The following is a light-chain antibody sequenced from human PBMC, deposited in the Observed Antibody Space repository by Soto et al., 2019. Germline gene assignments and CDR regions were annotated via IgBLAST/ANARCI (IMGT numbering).Light chain of an antibody. J-gene: IGKJ1*01. CDR1: QSLQFSNGYNY. CDR3: MQALQTPWT. CDR2: LGS. V-gene: IGKV2-28*01. Sequence: EIVMTQSPLSLPVTPGEPASISCRSSQSLQFSNGYNYLDWYLQKPGQSPQLLIYLGSNRASGVPDRFSGSGSGTDFTLKISRVEAEDVGVYYCMQALQTPWTFGQGIKVDIK.